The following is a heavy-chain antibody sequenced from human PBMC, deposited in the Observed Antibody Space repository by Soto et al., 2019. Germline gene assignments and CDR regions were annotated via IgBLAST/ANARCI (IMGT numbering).Heavy chain of an antibody. Sequence: QITLKESGPTLVKPTQTLTLTCTFSGFSLSDSAVGVNWIRQPPGKPLEWLALIYWDDTKHYSSSLRNRLTITKDTSKNQVVITMTNMDPVDTATYYCAHGSGWLSDQWGQGTLVTVSS. CDR2: IYWDDTK. J-gene: IGHJ4*02. CDR3: AHGSGWLSDQ. D-gene: IGHD6-19*01. V-gene: IGHV2-5*02. CDR1: GFSLSDSAVG.